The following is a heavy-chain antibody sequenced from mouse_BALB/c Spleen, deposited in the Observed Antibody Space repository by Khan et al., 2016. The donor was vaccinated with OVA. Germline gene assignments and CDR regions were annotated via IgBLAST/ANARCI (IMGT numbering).Heavy chain of an antibody. CDR1: GFSLTSYG. D-gene: IGHD1-1*01. CDR2: IWAGGST. J-gene: IGHJ3*01. CDR3: ARAFYYGAWFAY. V-gene: IGHV2-9*02. Sequence: QVQLKQSGPGLVAPSQTLSITCTVSGFSLTSYGVHWVRQPPGKGLEWLGVIWAGGSTNHNSALMSRLSISKDNSKSQVFLIMNSLQTDDTAIYYCARAFYYGAWFAYWGQGTLVTVSA.